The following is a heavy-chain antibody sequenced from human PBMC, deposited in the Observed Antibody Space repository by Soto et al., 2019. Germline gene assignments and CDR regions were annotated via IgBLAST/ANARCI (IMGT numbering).Heavy chain of an antibody. Sequence: EVQLVESGGGLVKPGGSLRLSCAASGFTFSNAWMSWVRQAPGKGLEWVGRIKSKTDGGTTDYAAPVKGRFTISRDDSKNTLYLQMNSLKTEDTAVYYCTTAYYYDSSGYWYYYYYYGMDVWGQGTMVTVSS. CDR3: TTAYYYDSSGYWYYYYYYGMDV. J-gene: IGHJ6*02. D-gene: IGHD3-22*01. CDR1: GFTFSNAW. V-gene: IGHV3-15*01. CDR2: IKSKTDGGTT.